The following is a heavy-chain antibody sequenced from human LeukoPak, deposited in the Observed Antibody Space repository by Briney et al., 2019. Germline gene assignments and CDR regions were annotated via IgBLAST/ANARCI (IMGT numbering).Heavy chain of an antibody. J-gene: IGHJ6*03. V-gene: IGHV3-30*04. CDR2: ISYDGSNK. CDR1: GFTFSSYA. D-gene: IGHD5-12*01. CDR3: AREGYGYYYYMDV. Sequence: GGSLRLSCAASGFTFSSYAMHWVRQAPGKGLEWVAVISYDGSNKYYADSVKGRFTISRDNSKNTLYLQMNSLRAEDTAVYYCAREGYGYYYYMDVWGKGTTVTVSS.